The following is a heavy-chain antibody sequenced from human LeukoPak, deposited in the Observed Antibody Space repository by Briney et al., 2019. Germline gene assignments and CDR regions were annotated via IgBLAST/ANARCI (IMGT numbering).Heavy chain of an antibody. V-gene: IGHV4-61*02. D-gene: IGHD3-3*01. Sequence: PSETLSLTCTVSGGSISSSSYYWSWIRQPAGKGLEWIGRIYTSGSTNYNPSLKSRVTISVDTSKNQFSLKLSSVTAADTAVYYCARDRRDTILSPLYYMDVWGKGTTVTVSS. CDR2: IYTSGST. J-gene: IGHJ6*03. CDR3: ARDRRDTILSPLYYMDV. CDR1: GGSISSSSYY.